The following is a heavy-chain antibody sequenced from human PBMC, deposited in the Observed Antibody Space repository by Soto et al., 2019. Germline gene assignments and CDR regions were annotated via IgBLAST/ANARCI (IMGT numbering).Heavy chain of an antibody. CDR2: SIPIFGTA. J-gene: IGHJ6*02. CDR1: GGTFNNYP. Sequence: SVKVSCKASGGTFNNYPITWVRQAPGEGLEWVGGSIPIFGTANYAQKFQGRVTISVDESTSTAYMELSSLRSEDTAVYYCARGRGYSGDDHYYYFDMDVWGQGTTVTVSS. CDR3: ARGRGYSGDDHYYYFDMDV. V-gene: IGHV1-69*13. D-gene: IGHD5-12*01.